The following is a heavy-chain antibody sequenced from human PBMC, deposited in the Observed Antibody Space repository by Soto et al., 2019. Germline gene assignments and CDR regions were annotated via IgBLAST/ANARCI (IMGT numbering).Heavy chain of an antibody. CDR3: TRGGVATRTFDY. D-gene: IGHD3-3*01. V-gene: IGHV5-51*01. Sequence: LKISCKASGYSITSYWIAWVRQMPGQGLEWMGIIFPDDSDTRYSPSFQGQVTISADKSISTAYVQWSSLKASDTAMYYCTRGGVATRTFDYWGQGTLVTVSS. J-gene: IGHJ4*02. CDR1: GYSITSYW. CDR2: IFPDDSDT.